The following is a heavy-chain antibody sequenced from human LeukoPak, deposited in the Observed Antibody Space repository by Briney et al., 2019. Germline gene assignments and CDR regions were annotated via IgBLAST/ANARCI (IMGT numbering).Heavy chain of an antibody. J-gene: IGHJ4*02. Sequence: GRSLRLSCAASGFTFDDYAMHWVRQAPGKGLEWVSGISWNSGSIGYADSVKGRFTIFRDNAKNSLYLQMNSLRAEDTALYYCAKGSTYYYDSSGYLASWGQGTLVTVSS. D-gene: IGHD3-22*01. CDR2: ISWNSGSI. CDR1: GFTFDDYA. CDR3: AKGSTYYYDSSGYLAS. V-gene: IGHV3-9*01.